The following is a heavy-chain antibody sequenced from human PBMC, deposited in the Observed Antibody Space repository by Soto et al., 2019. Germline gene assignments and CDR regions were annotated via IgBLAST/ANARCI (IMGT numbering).Heavy chain of an antibody. CDR3: ARQTVGATPTAFAY. D-gene: IGHD1-26*01. V-gene: IGHV5-51*01. CDR1: GYSFTNYW. J-gene: IGHJ4*02. Sequence: GECLKISCKGSGYSFTNYWIGWVRQMPGKGLEWMGIIYPGDSDTRYSPSFQGQVTISADKSISTAYLQWSSLKASDTAMYYCARQTVGATPTAFAYWGQGTLVSVAS. CDR2: IYPGDSDT.